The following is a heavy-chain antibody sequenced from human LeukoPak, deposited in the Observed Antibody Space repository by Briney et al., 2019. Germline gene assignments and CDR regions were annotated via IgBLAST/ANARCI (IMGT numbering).Heavy chain of an antibody. CDR2: IHHSGTA. Sequence: SSGTLSLTCTVTGGSISSSTWWSSVRQSPGKGLECIGDIHHSGTANYSPSLKSRVSLSVDKSKNQFSLRLISVTAADTAVYYCARSFLVGYSPEQYFFDYWGQGTLVTVSS. D-gene: IGHD2-15*01. CDR1: GGSISSSTW. V-gene: IGHV4-4*02. J-gene: IGHJ4*02. CDR3: ARSFLVGYSPEQYFFDY.